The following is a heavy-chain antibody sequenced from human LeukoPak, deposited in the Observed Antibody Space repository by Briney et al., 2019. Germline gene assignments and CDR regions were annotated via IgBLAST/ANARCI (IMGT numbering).Heavy chain of an antibody. CDR2: INPDGSNI. J-gene: IGHJ3*01. Sequence: GRSLRLSCAASGFSLSSNWMHWIRQVPGKGLVWVSHINPDGSNIRYADSVKGRFTISRDNAKNTVYLQMNSLRAEDTAVYYCAKPPHALGFDLWGQGAMVTVAS. V-gene: IGHV3-74*01. CDR3: AKPPHALGFDL. CDR1: GFSLSSNW.